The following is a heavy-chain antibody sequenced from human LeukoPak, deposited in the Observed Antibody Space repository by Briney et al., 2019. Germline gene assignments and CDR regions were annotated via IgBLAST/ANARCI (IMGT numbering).Heavy chain of an antibody. V-gene: IGHV4-59*01. D-gene: IGHD1-26*01. CDR2: INYSGST. J-gene: IGHJ4*02. CDR1: GGSISSYY. CDR3: AREGYSGSYSDY. Sequence: SETLSLTCTVSGGSISSYYWSWIRQPPGKGLEWIGYINYSGSTNYNPSLKSRVTISVDTSKNQFSLKLSSVTAADTAVYYCAREGYSGSYSDYWGQGTLVTVSS.